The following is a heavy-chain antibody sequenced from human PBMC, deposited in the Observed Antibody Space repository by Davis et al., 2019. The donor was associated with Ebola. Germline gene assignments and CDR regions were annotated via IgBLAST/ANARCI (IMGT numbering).Heavy chain of an antibody. CDR2: ISAYNGNT. D-gene: IGHD4-17*01. CDR1: GYTFTSYG. V-gene: IGHV1-18*01. Sequence: ASVKVSCKASGYTFTSYGISWVRQAPGQGLEWMGWISAYNGNTNYAQKLQGRVTMTTDTSTSTAYMELRSLRSDDTAVYYCAREASDYGDYHFDYWGQGTLVTVSS. CDR3: AREASDYGDYHFDY. J-gene: IGHJ4*02.